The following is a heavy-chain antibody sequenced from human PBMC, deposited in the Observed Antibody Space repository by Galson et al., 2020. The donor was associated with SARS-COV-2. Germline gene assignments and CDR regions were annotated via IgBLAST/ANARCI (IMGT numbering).Heavy chain of an antibody. V-gene: IGHV3-21*01. D-gene: IGHD4-17*01. Sequence: GESLKISCAASGFTFNIYSMNWVRQAPGKGLEWVSSISSIGSYIYYADSVKGRFTISRDNDNNSLYLQMNSLRAEDTAVYYCARSDYSDYGWGYGMDVWGQGTTVTVSS. CDR1: GFTFNIYS. CDR2: ISSIGSYI. J-gene: IGHJ6*02. CDR3: ARSDYSDYGWGYGMDV.